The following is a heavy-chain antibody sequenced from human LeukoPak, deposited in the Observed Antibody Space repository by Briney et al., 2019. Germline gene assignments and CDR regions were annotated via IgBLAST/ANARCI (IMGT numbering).Heavy chain of an antibody. V-gene: IGHV4-59*01. CDR1: GGSISSYY. Sequence: SETLSLTCTVSGGSISSYYWSWIRQPAGKGLEWIGHIHHSGGTNFNPSLKSRVTISLDTSKNQLSLKLTSVTAADTAIYFCARVGYSSGWYPFDYWGQGTLVTVSS. J-gene: IGHJ4*02. CDR3: ARVGYSSGWYPFDY. D-gene: IGHD6-19*01. CDR2: IHHSGGT.